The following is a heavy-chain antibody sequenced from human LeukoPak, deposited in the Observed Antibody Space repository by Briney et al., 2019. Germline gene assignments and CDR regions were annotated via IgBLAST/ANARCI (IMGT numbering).Heavy chain of an antibody. V-gene: IGHV4-59*01. J-gene: IGHJ4*02. D-gene: IGHD3-22*01. CDR3: ARHYYDSSGYYYGYDY. CDR1: GGSISSYY. CDR2: IYYSGST. Sequence: SETLSLTCTVSGGSISSYYWSWIRQPPGKGLEWIGYIYYSGSTNYNPSLKSRVTISVDTSKNQFSLKLSSVTAADTAVYYCARHYYDSSGYYYGYDYWGQGTLVTDSS.